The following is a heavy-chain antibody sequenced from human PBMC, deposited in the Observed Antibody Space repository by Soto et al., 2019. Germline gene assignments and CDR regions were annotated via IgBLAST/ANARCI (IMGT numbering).Heavy chain of an antibody. V-gene: IGHV3-74*01. D-gene: IGHD2-2*01. Sequence: GGSLRLSCAASGFTFSSYWMHWVRQAPGKGLEWVSRINSDGSSTSYADSVKGRFTISRDNAKNTLYLQMNSLRAEDTAVYCCASNPTRGAFDIWGQGTMVTVSS. CDR1: GFTFSSYW. CDR3: ASNPTRGAFDI. J-gene: IGHJ3*02. CDR2: INSDGSST.